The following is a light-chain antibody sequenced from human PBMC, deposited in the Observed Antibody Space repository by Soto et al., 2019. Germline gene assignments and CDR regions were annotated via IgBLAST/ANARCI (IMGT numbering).Light chain of an antibody. CDR1: RLDVGGYNY. J-gene: IGLJ1*01. Sequence: QSALTQPASVSGSPGQSITISCTGTRLDVGGYNYVSWYQQHPGKAPKLIIYEVTNWPSGVSDRFSGSKSDNTASLTISGLQTEDEADYYCCSYVSSKTYVFGTGTKVTVL. CDR2: EVT. V-gene: IGLV2-14*03. CDR3: CSYVSSKTYV.